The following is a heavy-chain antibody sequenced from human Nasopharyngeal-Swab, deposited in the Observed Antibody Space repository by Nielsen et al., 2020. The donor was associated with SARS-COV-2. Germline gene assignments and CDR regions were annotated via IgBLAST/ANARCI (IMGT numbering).Heavy chain of an antibody. J-gene: IGHJ4*02. CDR3: TTHCMYSSGSLEFDY. V-gene: IGHV3-15*01. CDR1: GFTFSNAW. CDR2: IKSKTDGGTT. D-gene: IGHD6-19*01. Sequence: GGSLRLSCAASGFTFSNAWMSWVRQAPGKGLEWVGRIKSKTDGGTTDYAAPVKGRFTISRDDSKNTLYLQMNSLKTEDTAVYYCTTHCMYSSGSLEFDYWGQGTLVTVSS.